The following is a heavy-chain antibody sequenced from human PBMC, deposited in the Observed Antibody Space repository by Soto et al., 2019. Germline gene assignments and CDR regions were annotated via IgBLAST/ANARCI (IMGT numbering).Heavy chain of an antibody. CDR2: IYYSGST. Sequence: QVQLQESGPGLVKPSQTLFLTCAVCGGSISSGDYYWSWIRQPPGKGLEWIGYIYYSGSTYYNPSLKSRVTISVDTSKNQFSLKLSSVTAADTAVYYCARGNRSGILVGVDYWGQETLVTVSS. CDR3: ARGNRSGILVGVDY. D-gene: IGHD1-26*01. J-gene: IGHJ4*02. CDR1: GGSISSGDYY. V-gene: IGHV4-30-4*01.